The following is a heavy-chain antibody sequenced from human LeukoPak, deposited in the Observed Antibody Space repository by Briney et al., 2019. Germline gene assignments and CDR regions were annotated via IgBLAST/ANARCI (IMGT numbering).Heavy chain of an antibody. CDR3: ARVGYCTSTGCYSIFDY. CDR1: GGSISSYY. V-gene: IGHV4-59*01. CDR2: IYYTGST. J-gene: IGHJ4*02. Sequence: SETLSLTCTVSGGSISSYYWSWIRQPPGKGLEWIGHIYYTGSTNYNPSLKSRVTISVDTSKNQFSLKLSSVTAADTAVYYCARVGYCTSTGCYSIFDYWGQGTLVTVSS. D-gene: IGHD2-2*01.